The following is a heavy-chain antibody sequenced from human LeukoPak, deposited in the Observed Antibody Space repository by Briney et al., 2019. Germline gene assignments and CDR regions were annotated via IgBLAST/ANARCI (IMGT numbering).Heavy chain of an antibody. J-gene: IGHJ4*02. CDR2: INAGNGNT. D-gene: IGHD3-10*01. CDR3: ARVPLWFGEPHFDY. CDR1: GYTFTSYA. Sequence: ASVKVSCKASGYTFTSYAMHWVRQAPGQRLEWMGWINAGNGNTKYSQKFQGRVTITRDTSASTAYMELSSLRSEDTAVYYCARVPLWFGEPHFDYWGQGTLVTVSS. V-gene: IGHV1-3*01.